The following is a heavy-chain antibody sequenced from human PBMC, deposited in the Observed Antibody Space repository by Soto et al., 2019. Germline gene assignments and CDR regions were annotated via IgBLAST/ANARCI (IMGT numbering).Heavy chain of an antibody. J-gene: IGHJ6*02. Sequence: GGSLRLSCAASGFTFSSYAMHWVRQAPGKGLEWVSYISSSSISIYYADSVKGRFTISRDNAKNSLSLQMNSLRDEDTAVYYCASGYYYGMDVWGQGTTVTVSS. V-gene: IGHV3-48*02. CDR3: ASGYYYGMDV. D-gene: IGHD3-3*01. CDR1: GFTFSSYA. CDR2: ISSSSISI.